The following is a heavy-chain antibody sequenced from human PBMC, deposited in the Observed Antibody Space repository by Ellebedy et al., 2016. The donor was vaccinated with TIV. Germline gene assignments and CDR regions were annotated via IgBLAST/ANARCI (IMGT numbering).Heavy chain of an antibody. CDR3: ARNPLIGAVGTEYYFDY. Sequence: RVTISVDKSKNQFSLKLSSVTAADTAVYYCARNPLIGAVGTEYYFDYWGQGTLVTVSS. J-gene: IGHJ4*02. V-gene: IGHV4-4*02. D-gene: IGHD6-13*01.